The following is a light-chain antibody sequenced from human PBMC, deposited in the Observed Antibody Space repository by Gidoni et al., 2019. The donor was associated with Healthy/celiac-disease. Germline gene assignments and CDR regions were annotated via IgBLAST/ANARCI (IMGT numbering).Light chain of an antibody. CDR1: QSVSSN. CDR3: QQYNNWPPWT. J-gene: IGKJ1*01. Sequence: VMTQSPATLSVSPGETATPSCRARQSVSSNLAWYQQKPGQAPRLLIYGASTRATGIPARFSGSGSGTEFTLTISSLQSEDFAVYYCQQYNNWPPWTFXQXTKVEIK. V-gene: IGKV3-15*01. CDR2: GAS.